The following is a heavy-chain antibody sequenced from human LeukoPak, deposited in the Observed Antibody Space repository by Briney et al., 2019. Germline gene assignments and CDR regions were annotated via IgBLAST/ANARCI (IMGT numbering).Heavy chain of an antibody. CDR2: INPRDGGT. Sequence: ASVTVSCKASGYIFISYYMNWVRQAPGQGLEWMGIINPRDGGTSYAQKFQGRVTMARDTSTSTVYMELSSLRSEDTALYFCARDGNYGMDVWGQGTTVTVSS. D-gene: IGHD1-1*01. CDR1: GYIFISYY. V-gene: IGHV1-46*01. J-gene: IGHJ6*02. CDR3: ARDGNYGMDV.